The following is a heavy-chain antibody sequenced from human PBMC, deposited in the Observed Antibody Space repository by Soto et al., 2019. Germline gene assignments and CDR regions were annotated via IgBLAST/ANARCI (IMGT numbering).Heavy chain of an antibody. D-gene: IGHD6-13*01. CDR3: ARHPERIAQIGWFDP. CDR1: GFTFSSYS. Sequence: GGSLRLSCAASGFTFSSYSMNLFRQAPGKGLEWVSYISSSSSTIYYADSVKGRFTISRDNAKNSLYLQMNSLRAEDTAVYYCARHPERIAQIGWFDPWGQGTLVTVSS. J-gene: IGHJ5*02. CDR2: ISSSSSTI. V-gene: IGHV3-48*01.